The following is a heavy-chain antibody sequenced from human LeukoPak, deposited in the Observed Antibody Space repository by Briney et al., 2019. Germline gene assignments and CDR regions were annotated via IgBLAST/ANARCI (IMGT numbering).Heavy chain of an antibody. J-gene: IGHJ4*02. Sequence: SETLSLTCTVSGGSLSGYYWTWIRQPPGKGLEGIGDIYYSGSTKYNPSLKSRVTISVDTSKNQFSLNLSSVTAADTAVYYCARVKDYGGNSGPLDYWGQGTLVTVSS. CDR1: GGSLSGYY. CDR2: IYYSGST. CDR3: ARVKDYGGNSGPLDY. V-gene: IGHV4-59*01. D-gene: IGHD4-23*01.